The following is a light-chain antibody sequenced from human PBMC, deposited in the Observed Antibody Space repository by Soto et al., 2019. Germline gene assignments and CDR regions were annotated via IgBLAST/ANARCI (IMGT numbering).Light chain of an antibody. CDR3: QHYNSYPWT. CDR1: QTINNW. Sequence: DIQMTQSPSTLSASIGDRVTITCRASQTINNWLVWYQQKPGKAPNLLIYHASNLETGVPSRFSGSAFGTEFTLTISSLQPDDFATYYCQHYNSYPWTFGPGTKVEIK. CDR2: HAS. J-gene: IGKJ1*01. V-gene: IGKV1-5*01.